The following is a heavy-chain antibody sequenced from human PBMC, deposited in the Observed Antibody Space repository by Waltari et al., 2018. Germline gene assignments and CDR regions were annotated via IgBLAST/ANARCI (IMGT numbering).Heavy chain of an antibody. D-gene: IGHD1-26*01. J-gene: IGHJ4*02. V-gene: IGHV1-69*02. Sequence: QVQLVQSGAEVKKPGSSMKVSCKASGSTVNSYTISWVRQPPAPGLEVIGRIMPILGIPNYAQQFQGRVTITADTSTSTIYMELSSLRSEDTAMYYCARSHGSYTDVYYFDYWGQGTLVTVS. CDR2: IMPILGIP. CDR3: ARSHGSYTDVYYFDY. CDR1: GSTVNSYT.